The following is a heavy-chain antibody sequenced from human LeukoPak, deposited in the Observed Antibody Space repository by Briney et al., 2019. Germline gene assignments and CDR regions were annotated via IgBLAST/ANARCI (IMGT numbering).Heavy chain of an antibody. V-gene: IGHV3-74*01. Sequence: HPGGSLRLSCAASGFTFSSYWMHWVRQAPGKGLVWVSRTNSDGSSTSYADSVKGRFTISRDNAKNSLYLQMNSLRAEDTALYYCARESPKGNYYDSSGRRDYWGQGTLVTVSS. D-gene: IGHD3-22*01. J-gene: IGHJ4*02. CDR1: GFTFSSYW. CDR3: ARESPKGNYYDSSGRRDY. CDR2: TNSDGSST.